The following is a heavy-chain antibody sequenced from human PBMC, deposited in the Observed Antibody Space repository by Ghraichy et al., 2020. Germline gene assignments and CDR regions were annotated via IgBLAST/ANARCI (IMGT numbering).Heavy chain of an antibody. J-gene: IGHJ4*02. D-gene: IGHD2-15*01. Sequence: SETLSLTCTVSGFSISRGFYWGWIRQPPGRGLEWVGSVFHSGTTYSSSSLKTRITMPVDTSKNQFSLKLTSVTAADTGVYYCTRLAGQGGPQHFFDSWGQGTLVLVSS. CDR2: VFHSGTT. V-gene: IGHV4-38-2*02. CDR1: GFSISRGFY. CDR3: TRLAGQGGPQHFFDS.